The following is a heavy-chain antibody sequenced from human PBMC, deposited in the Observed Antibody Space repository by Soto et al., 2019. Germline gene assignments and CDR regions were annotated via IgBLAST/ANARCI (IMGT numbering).Heavy chain of an antibody. V-gene: IGHV3-23*01. CDR1: GFMFSNYA. CDR2: ISGSAAST. CDR3: AKYRTPYYYGSGSYYLSPWDY. Sequence: GGSLRLSCAASGFMFSNYAMSWVRQAPGKGLEWVSAISGSAASTYSTNSVKGRFIISRDNSKNTLYLQMKSLRAEDTAVYFCAKYRTPYYYGSGSYYLSPWDYWGQGTLVTVS. D-gene: IGHD3-10*01. J-gene: IGHJ4*02.